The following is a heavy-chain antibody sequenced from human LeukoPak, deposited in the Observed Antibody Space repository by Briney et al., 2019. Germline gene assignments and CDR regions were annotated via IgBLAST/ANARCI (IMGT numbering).Heavy chain of an antibody. CDR3: ARQYYDNTGYYYFDY. V-gene: IGHV4-34*01. Sequence: SETLSLTCAVYSGSFSGYYWSWIRQPPGKGLEWIGSMYYSGSTYYKTSLKSRVTISADTSKNEFSLELSSVTAADTAVYYCARQYYDNTGYYYFDYWGQGTLVTVSS. D-gene: IGHD3-22*01. CDR1: SGSFSGYY. J-gene: IGHJ4*02. CDR2: MYYSGST.